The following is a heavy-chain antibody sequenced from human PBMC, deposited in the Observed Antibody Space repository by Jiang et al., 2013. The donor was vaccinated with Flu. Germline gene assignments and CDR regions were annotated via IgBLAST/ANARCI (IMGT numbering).Heavy chain of an antibody. Sequence: KPTQTLTLTCTFSGFSLSTSGMCVSWIRQPPGKALEWLARIDWDDDKYYSTSLKTRLTISKDTSKNQVVLTMTNMDPVDTATYYCARIAAAGTMGGFDPWGPGNPGHRLL. CDR3: ARIAAAGTMGGFDP. CDR2: IDWDDDK. J-gene: IGHJ5*02. V-gene: IGHV2-70*11. D-gene: IGHD6-13*01. CDR1: GFSLSTSGMC.